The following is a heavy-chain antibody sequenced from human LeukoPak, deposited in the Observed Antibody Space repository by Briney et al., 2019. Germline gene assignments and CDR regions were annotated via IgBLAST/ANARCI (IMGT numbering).Heavy chain of an antibody. D-gene: IGHD2-15*01. J-gene: IGHJ4*02. Sequence: GGSLRLSCSASGFAFNFYVMSWVRQAPGKGLVWVSRINSDGSSTSYADSVKGRFTISRDNAKNTLYLQMNSLRAEDTAVYYCARARGCSGGSCYPTVTFLDYWGQGTLVTVSS. CDR2: INSDGSST. CDR3: ARARGCSGGSCYPTVTFLDY. CDR1: GFAFNFYV. V-gene: IGHV3-74*01.